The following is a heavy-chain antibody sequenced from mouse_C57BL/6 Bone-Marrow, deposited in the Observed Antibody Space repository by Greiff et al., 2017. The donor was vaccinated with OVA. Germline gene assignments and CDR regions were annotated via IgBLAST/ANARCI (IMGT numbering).Heavy chain of an antibody. D-gene: IGHD1-1*01. J-gene: IGHJ3*01. CDR2: IDPSDSYT. CDR1: GYTFTSYW. V-gene: IGHV1-50*01. Sequence: QVQLQQPGAELVKPGASVKLSCKASGYTFTSYWMQWVKQRPGQGLEWIGEIDPSDSYTNYNQKFKGKATLTVDTSSSTAYMQLSSLTSEDSAVYYCARSGCYYYGSEGFAYWGQGTLVTVSA. CDR3: ARSGCYYYGSEGFAY.